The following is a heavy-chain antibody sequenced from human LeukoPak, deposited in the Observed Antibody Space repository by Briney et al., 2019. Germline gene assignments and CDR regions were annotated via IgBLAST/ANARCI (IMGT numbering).Heavy chain of an antibody. CDR3: ASPDADIVARNYGMDV. D-gene: IGHD5-12*01. V-gene: IGHV3-23*01. CDR2: ISGSGGST. J-gene: IGHJ6*02. CDR1: GFTFSSYA. Sequence: GGSLRLSCAASGFTFSSYAMSWVRQAPGKGLEWVSAISGSGGSTYYADSVKGRFTISRDNSKNTLYLQMNSLRAEDTAVYYCASPDADIVARNYGMDVWGQGTTVTVSS.